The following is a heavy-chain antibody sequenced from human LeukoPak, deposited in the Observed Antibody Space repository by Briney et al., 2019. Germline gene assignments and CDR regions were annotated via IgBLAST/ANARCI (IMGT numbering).Heavy chain of an antibody. Sequence: AASVKVSCKASGYTFTGYYMHWVRQAPGQGLEWMGWINPNSGGTNYAQKFQGRVTMTRDTSISTAYMELSRLRSDDTAVYYCSSGGWRENNAFDIWGQGTMVTVSS. CDR1: GYTFTGYY. J-gene: IGHJ3*02. D-gene: IGHD3-16*01. CDR2: INPNSGGT. V-gene: IGHV1-2*02. CDR3: SSGGWRENNAFDI.